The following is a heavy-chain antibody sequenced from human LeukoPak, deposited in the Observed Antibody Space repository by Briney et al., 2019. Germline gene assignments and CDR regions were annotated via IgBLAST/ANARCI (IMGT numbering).Heavy chain of an antibody. J-gene: IGHJ4*02. CDR2: IIPILGIA. CDR3: ARVFDDSSGYGY. Sequence: ASVKVSRKASGGTFSSYAISWVRQAPGQGLEWMGRIIPILGIANYAQKFQGRVTITADKSTSTAYMELSSLRSEDTAVYYCARVFDDSSGYGYWGQGTLVTVSS. D-gene: IGHD3-22*01. CDR1: GGTFSSYA. V-gene: IGHV1-69*04.